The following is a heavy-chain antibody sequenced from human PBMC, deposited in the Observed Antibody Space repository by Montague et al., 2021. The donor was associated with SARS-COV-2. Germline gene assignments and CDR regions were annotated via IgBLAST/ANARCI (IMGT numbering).Heavy chain of an antibody. CDR3: ARVKWELSVGNVFDI. J-gene: IGHJ3*02. CDR1: GGSISSSSYY. Sequence: SETLSLTCTVSGGSISSSSYYWAWIRQPPGKGLEWIGSIYHSGSTFYNPSLKSRVSMSVDTSKNQLSLKLGPVTAADTAMYYCARVKWELSVGNVFDIWGQGTMVTVSS. V-gene: IGHV4-39*01. CDR2: IYHSGST. D-gene: IGHD1-26*01.